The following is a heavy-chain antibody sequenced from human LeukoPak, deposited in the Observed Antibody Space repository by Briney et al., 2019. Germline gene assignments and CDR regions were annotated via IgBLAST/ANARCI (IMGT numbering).Heavy chain of an antibody. V-gene: IGHV3-23*01. D-gene: IGHD3-3*01. CDR1: GFTFSSYA. CDR3: AKGPVLEWSLRGTRGWSDR. J-gene: IGHJ5*02. CDR2: ISVSGGTA. Sequence: GGSLRLSCAASGFTFSSYAMTWVRQAPGKGLEWVSAISVSGGTAYYADSVKGRFTISRDNSKNTLYLQMNSLRAEDTAVYYCAKGPVLEWSLRGTRGWSDRWGQGTLVTVSS.